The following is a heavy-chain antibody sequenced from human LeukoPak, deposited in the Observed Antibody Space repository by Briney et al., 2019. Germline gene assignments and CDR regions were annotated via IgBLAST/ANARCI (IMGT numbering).Heavy chain of an antibody. V-gene: IGHV3-23*01. D-gene: IGHD6-19*01. Sequence: GGSLRLSCAASGFTFSNYAMSWVRQAPGKGLDWVSVISGNGGSTSYADSVKGRFTISRDNSKNTLYLQMNSLRAEDTAVYYCAKTYSSGWYLFDYRGQGTLVTVSS. CDR2: ISGNGGST. CDR1: GFTFSNYA. CDR3: AKTYSSGWYLFDY. J-gene: IGHJ4*02.